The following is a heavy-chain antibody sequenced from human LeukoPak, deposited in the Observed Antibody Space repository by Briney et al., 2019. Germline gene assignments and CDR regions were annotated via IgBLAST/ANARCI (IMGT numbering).Heavy chain of an antibody. CDR2: IYHSGST. Sequence: SETLSLTCAVSGYSISSGYYWGWIRQPPGKGLEWIGSIYHSGSTYYNPSLKSRVTISVDTSKNQFSLKLSSVTAADTAVYYCARSGDLWFGELLGWFDPWGQGTLVTVSS. CDR3: ARSGDLWFGELLGWFDP. CDR1: GYSISSGYY. D-gene: IGHD3-10*01. V-gene: IGHV4-38-2*01. J-gene: IGHJ5*02.